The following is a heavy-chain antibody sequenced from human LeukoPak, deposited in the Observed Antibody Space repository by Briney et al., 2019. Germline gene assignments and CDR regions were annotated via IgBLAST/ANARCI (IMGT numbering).Heavy chain of an antibody. J-gene: IGHJ4*02. CDR3: ARGASGLQGSFDY. D-gene: IGHD3-10*01. CDR2: INHSGST. V-gene: IGHV4-34*01. Sequence: SETLSLTCAVYGGSFSGYYWSWIRQPPGKGLGWIGEINHSGSTNYNPSLKSRVTISVDTSKNQFSLKLSSVTAADTAVYYCARGASGLQGSFDYWGRGTLVTVSS. CDR1: GGSFSGYY.